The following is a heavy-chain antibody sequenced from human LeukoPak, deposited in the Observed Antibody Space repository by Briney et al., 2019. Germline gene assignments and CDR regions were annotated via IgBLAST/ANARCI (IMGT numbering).Heavy chain of an antibody. CDR2: INSDGSTT. Sequence: GGSLRLSCAASGFTLSSYWMHWVRQAPGKGLVWVSRINSDGSTTSYADSVKGRFTISRDNAKNTLYLQMNSLRAEDTALYYCAKGWSGESFGAQFDYWGQGTLVTVSS. CDR3: AKGWSGESFGAQFDY. CDR1: GFTLSSYW. V-gene: IGHV3-74*01. D-gene: IGHD3-10*01. J-gene: IGHJ4*02.